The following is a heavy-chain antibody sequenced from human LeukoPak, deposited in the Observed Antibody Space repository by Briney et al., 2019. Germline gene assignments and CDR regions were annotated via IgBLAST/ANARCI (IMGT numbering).Heavy chain of an antibody. Sequence: ASVKVSCKASGYTFTSYAMNWVRQAPGQGLEWMGWINTNTGNPTYAQGFTGRFVFSLDTSVSTAYLQISSLKAEGTAVYYCARGAGYCSSTSCYFHAVDYWGQGTLVTVSS. V-gene: IGHV7-4-1*02. D-gene: IGHD2-2*01. CDR1: GYTFTSYA. CDR3: ARGAGYCSSTSCYFHAVDY. CDR2: INTNTGNP. J-gene: IGHJ4*02.